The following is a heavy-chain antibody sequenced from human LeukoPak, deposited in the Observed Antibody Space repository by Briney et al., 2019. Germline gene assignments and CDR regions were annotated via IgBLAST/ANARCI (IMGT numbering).Heavy chain of an antibody. J-gene: IGHJ4*02. V-gene: IGHV3-33*01. CDR3: ARDGGSGIDY. Sequence: GGSLRLSCAASGFSLTTYGTHWLRQAPGKRLEWVAVIWYDGSRKFYGDSVKGRFTVSRDTSENTMYLQMNTLRVDDTAVYYCARDGGSGIDYWGQGTLVTVSS. CDR2: IWYDGSRK. D-gene: IGHD3-10*01. CDR1: GFSLTTYG.